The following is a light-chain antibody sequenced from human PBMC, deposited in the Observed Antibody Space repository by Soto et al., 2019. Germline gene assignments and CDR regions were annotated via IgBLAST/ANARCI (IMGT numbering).Light chain of an antibody. V-gene: IGKV4-1*01. J-gene: IGKJ3*01. Sequence: DIVMTQSPDSLAVSLGERATINGKSSQIVLYSSNNKNYLAWYQQNPGQPPKLLIYWASTRESGVPDRFSGSGSGTDFTLTISSLQAEDVAVYYCQQFYNTPFTFGPGTKVDIK. CDR2: WAS. CDR1: QIVLYSSNNKNY. CDR3: QQFYNTPFT.